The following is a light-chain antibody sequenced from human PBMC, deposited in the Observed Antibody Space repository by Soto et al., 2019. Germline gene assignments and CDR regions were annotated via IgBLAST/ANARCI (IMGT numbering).Light chain of an antibody. CDR3: QQVNSFPRT. Sequence: EIVMTQSPATLSVSPGERATLSCRASQSVSSNLAWYQQKPGQAPRLLIYGASTRATGIPARFSGSGSGTEFTLTISSLQPEDFATYYCQQVNSFPRTFGQGTRVEI. J-gene: IGKJ1*01. CDR1: QSVSSN. V-gene: IGKV3-15*01. CDR2: GAS.